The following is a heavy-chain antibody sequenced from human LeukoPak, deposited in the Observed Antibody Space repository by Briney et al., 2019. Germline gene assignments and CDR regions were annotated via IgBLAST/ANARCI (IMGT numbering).Heavy chain of an antibody. CDR2: ISGSGGST. Sequence: PGGSLRLSCAASGFTFSSYAMSWVRQAPGKGLEWVSAISGSGGSTYYADSVKGRFTISRDNSKNTLYLQMNSLRAEDTAVYYCAKRIAAAGTFYGMDVWGKGTTVTVSS. CDR3: AKRIAAAGTFYGMDV. J-gene: IGHJ6*04. D-gene: IGHD6-13*01. V-gene: IGHV3-23*01. CDR1: GFTFSSYA.